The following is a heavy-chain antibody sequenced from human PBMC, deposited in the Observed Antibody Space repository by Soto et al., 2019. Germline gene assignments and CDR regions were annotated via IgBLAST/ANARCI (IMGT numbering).Heavy chain of an antibody. Sequence: SETLSLTCTVSGGSISSYYWSWIRQPPGKGLEWIGDFYSSGSPHHNPSLKNRVSISEDRSKNEFSLKLSSVTAADTAIYYCAREFYYDSSGIGFDSWGQGTLVTVSS. CDR1: GGSISSYY. D-gene: IGHD3-22*01. V-gene: IGHV4-59*01. J-gene: IGHJ4*02. CDR2: FYSSGSP. CDR3: AREFYYDSSGIGFDS.